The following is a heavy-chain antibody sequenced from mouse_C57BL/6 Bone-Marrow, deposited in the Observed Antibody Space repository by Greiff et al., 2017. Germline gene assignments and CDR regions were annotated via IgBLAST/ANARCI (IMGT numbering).Heavy chain of an antibody. V-gene: IGHV1-50*01. CDR3: ARDGSSPYYFDY. D-gene: IGHD1-1*01. CDR1: GYTFTSYW. Sequence: VQLQQPGAELVKPGASVKLSCKASGYTFTSYWMKWVKQRPGQGLEWIGEIDPSDSCTNYNQKFKGKATLTVDTSSSTAYMQLSSLTSEDSAVYDCARDGSSPYYFDYWGQGTTLTVSS. CDR2: IDPSDSCT. J-gene: IGHJ2*01.